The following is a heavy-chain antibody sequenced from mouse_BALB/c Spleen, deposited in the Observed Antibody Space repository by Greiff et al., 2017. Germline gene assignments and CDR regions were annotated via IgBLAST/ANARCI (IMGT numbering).Heavy chain of an antibody. CDR2: IRSKSNNYAT. CDR3: GRHAGSSLYYYAMDY. J-gene: IGHJ4*01. Sequence: GGGLVQPKGSLKLSCAASGFTFNTYAMNWVRQAPGKGLEWVARIRSKSNNYATYYADSVKDRFTISRDDSQSMLYLQMNNLKTEDTALYYCGRHAGSSLYYYAMDYWGQGTAVTVSS. D-gene: IGHD1-1*01. CDR1: GFTFNTYA. V-gene: IGHV10-1*02.